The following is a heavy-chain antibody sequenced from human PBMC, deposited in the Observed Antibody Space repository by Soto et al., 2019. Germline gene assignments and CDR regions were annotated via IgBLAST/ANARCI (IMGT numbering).Heavy chain of an antibody. V-gene: IGHV1-2*04. Sequence: QVQLVQSGAEVKKPGASVKVSCKAYGYTFTGYYMDWVRQAPGQGLEWIGWINPNSGGTNYAQKFQGWVTMTRDTSISTAYMELSRLRSDDTAVYYCARGRADTIFGQPPWDYYYGMDVWGQGTTVTVSS. CDR1: GYTFTGYY. J-gene: IGHJ6*02. CDR2: INPNSGGT. D-gene: IGHD3-3*01. CDR3: ARGRADTIFGQPPWDYYYGMDV.